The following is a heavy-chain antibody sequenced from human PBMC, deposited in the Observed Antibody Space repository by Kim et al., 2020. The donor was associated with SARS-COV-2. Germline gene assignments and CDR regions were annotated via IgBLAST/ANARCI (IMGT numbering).Heavy chain of an antibody. Sequence: SVKVSCKASGFIFASSAVQWERQARGQRLEWIGWIVVGSSNTTYAQKFQERVTITRDMFTSTAYMELSSLTSEDTAVYYCAASYYYDMSADYWGQGTLVTVSS. CDR2: IVVGSSNT. CDR1: GFIFASSA. V-gene: IGHV1-58*01. CDR3: AASYYYDMSADY. D-gene: IGHD3-22*01. J-gene: IGHJ4*02.